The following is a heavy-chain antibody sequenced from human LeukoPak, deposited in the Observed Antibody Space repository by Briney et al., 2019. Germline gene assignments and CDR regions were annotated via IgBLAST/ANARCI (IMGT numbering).Heavy chain of an antibody. CDR2: IIPIFGTA. J-gene: IGHJ5*02. V-gene: IGHV1-69*05. CDR3: ARANNWNYVPFDP. CDR1: GGTFGSYA. Sequence: ASVKVSCKASGGTFGSYAISWVRQAPGQGLEWMGGIIPIFGTANYAQKFQGRVTITTDESTSTAYMELSSLRSEDTAVYYCARANNWNYVPFDPWGQGTLVTVSS. D-gene: IGHD1-7*01.